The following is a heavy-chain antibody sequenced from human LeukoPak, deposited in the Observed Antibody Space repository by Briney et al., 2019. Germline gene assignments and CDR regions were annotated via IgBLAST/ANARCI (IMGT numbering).Heavy chain of an antibody. D-gene: IGHD3-22*01. CDR3: ARDNYYDSSLAFDY. V-gene: IGHV4-30-4*08. CDR2: IYYSGST. Sequence: SETLSLTFTVSGGSISSGDYYWSWIRQPPGKGLEWIGYIYYSGSTYYNPSLKSRVTISVDTSKNQFSLKLSSVTAADTAVYYCARDNYYDSSLAFDYWGQGTLVTVSS. J-gene: IGHJ4*02. CDR1: GGSISSGDYY.